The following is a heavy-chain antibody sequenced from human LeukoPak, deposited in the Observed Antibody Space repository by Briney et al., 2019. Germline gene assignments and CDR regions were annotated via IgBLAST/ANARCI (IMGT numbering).Heavy chain of an antibody. CDR1: GYTFTGYY. D-gene: IGHD6-6*01. Sequence: ASVTVSCKASGYTFTGYYIRWVRQAPGQGLEWMGWINANSGGTNYAQKFQGRVTMTRDTSVSTAYMELSRLRSDDTAVYYCARYLAAPYDAFDIWGQGTMVTVSS. CDR3: ARYLAAPYDAFDI. J-gene: IGHJ3*02. V-gene: IGHV1-2*02. CDR2: INANSGGT.